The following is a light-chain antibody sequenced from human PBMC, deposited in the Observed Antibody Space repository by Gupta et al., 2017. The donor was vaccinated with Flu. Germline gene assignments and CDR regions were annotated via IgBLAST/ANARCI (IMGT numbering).Light chain of an antibody. CDR2: DAS. CDR1: QVIVNF. Sequence: PSSLSASVGDTVTITCQASQVIVNFLNWYQQRPGNAPQLLIFDASRMERGVPSRFSGSGSGTDFSLTISGLQPEDFDTYYCQQDDNIPGTFGQGTKVDI. V-gene: IGKV1-33*01. J-gene: IGKJ2*02. CDR3: QQDDNIPGT.